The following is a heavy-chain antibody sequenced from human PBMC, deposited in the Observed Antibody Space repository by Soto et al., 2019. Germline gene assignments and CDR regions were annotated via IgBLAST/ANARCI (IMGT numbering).Heavy chain of an antibody. CDR1: GGSISSGGYY. J-gene: IGHJ3*02. D-gene: IGHD2-15*01. CDR3: ARAESAIVVLALAFDI. CDR2: IYYSGST. V-gene: IGHV4-31*03. Sequence: SETLSLTCTVSGGSISSGGYYWSWIRQHPGKGLEWIGYIYYSGSTYYNPSLKSRVTISVDTSKNQFSLKLSSVTAADTAVYYCARAESAIVVLALAFDIWGQGTLVTV.